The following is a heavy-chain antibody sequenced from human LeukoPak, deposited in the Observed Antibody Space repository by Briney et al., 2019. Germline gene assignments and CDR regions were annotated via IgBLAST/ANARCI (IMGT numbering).Heavy chain of an antibody. J-gene: IGHJ5*02. CDR3: ARGELWGRFDP. D-gene: IGHD1-1*01. V-gene: IGHV4-39*07. CDR1: GGSISSSSYY. Sequence: SETLSLTCTVSGGSISSSSYYWGWIRQPPGKGLEWIGSIYYSGSTYYNPSLKSRVTISVDTSKNQFSLKLSSVTAADTAVYYCARGELWGRFDPWGQGTLVTVSS. CDR2: IYYSGST.